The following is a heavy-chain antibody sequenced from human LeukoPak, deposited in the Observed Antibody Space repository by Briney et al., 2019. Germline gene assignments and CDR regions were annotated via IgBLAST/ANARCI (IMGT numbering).Heavy chain of an antibody. Sequence: HPGRSLRLSCAASGFTFSSYGMHWVRQAPGKGLEWVARIWYDGSNKYYADSVKGRFTISRDNSKNTLYVQMNSLRAEDTAVYYCAKDLQRVYGDYGWFDPWGQGTLVTVSS. V-gene: IGHV3-33*06. CDR3: AKDLQRVYGDYGWFDP. J-gene: IGHJ5*02. CDR2: IWYDGSNK. D-gene: IGHD4-17*01. CDR1: GFTFSSYG.